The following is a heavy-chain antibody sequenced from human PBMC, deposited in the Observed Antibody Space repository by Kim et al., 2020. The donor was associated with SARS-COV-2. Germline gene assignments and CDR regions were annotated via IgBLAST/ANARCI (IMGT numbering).Heavy chain of an antibody. Sequence: GGSLRLSCAASGFTFSSYSMNWVRQAPGKGLEWVSYISSSSSTIYYADSVKGRFTISRDNAKNSLYLQMNSLRDEDTDVYYCARDSSGWYRKTSYYFDYWGQGTLVTVSS. CDR2: ISSSSSTI. D-gene: IGHD6-19*01. J-gene: IGHJ4*02. V-gene: IGHV3-48*02. CDR3: ARDSSGWYRKTSYYFDY. CDR1: GFTFSSYS.